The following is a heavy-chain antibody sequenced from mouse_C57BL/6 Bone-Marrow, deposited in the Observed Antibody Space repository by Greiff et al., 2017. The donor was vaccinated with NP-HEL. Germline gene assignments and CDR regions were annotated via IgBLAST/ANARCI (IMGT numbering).Heavy chain of an antibody. V-gene: IGHV3-6*01. CDR2: ISYDGSN. J-gene: IGHJ4*01. CDR3: ARGLPPVVATDAMDY. D-gene: IGHD1-1*01. CDR1: GYSITSGYY. Sequence: EVKLVESGPGLVKPSQSLSLTCSVTGYSITSGYYWNWIRQFPGNKLEWMGYISYDGSNNYNPSLKNLISITSYTSKNQFFLKLNSVTTEDTATYYCARGLPPVVATDAMDYWGQGTSVTVSS.